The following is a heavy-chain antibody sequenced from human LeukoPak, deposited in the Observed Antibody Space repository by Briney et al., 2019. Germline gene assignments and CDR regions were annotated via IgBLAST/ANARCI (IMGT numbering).Heavy chain of an antibody. CDR1: GFSFSSGGVG. CDR2: IYENDEK. J-gene: IGHJ3*02. Sequence: SGPTLVNPRQTLRLTCTFSGFSFSSGGVGVGWIRQPPGKALEWLGVIYENDEKLYSSSLQNRLTITKDTSRNQVVLTMANTDPVDTATYYCAHRRRGVASDIWGQGTMVTVSS. D-gene: IGHD2-8*02. CDR3: AHRRRGVASDI. V-gene: IGHV2-5*01.